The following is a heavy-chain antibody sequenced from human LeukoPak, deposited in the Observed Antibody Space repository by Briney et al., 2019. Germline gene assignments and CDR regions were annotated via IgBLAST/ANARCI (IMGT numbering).Heavy chain of an antibody. Sequence: SETLSLTCTVSDDSISSHYWSWIRQPPGMGLEWIGYVRDKGTTKDNPSLSSRVTLSADTSKSQLSLRLSSVTAADTAVYYCATIKRGSIFGYFDFWGRGILVTVSS. CDR3: ATIKRGSIFGYFDF. CDR1: DDSISSHY. D-gene: IGHD5-18*01. CDR2: VRDKGTT. J-gene: IGHJ4*02. V-gene: IGHV4-59*11.